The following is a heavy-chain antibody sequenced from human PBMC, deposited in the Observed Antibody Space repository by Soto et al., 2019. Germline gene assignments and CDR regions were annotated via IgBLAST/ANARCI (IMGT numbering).Heavy chain of an antibody. J-gene: IGHJ5*02. CDR1: GFTFSSYA. D-gene: IGHD3-16*01. Sequence: EVQLLESGGDVVRPGGSLRLSCAASGFTFSSYAMGWVRQAPGKGLEWVAGVRRAGTYTFYADSVRGRFSISRDNSRDTVDLYMNALRGDDRAVYFCVKYTVTEDLGESWGQGTLVSVSS. V-gene: IGHV3-23*01. CDR3: VKYTVTEDLGES. CDR2: VRRAGTYT.